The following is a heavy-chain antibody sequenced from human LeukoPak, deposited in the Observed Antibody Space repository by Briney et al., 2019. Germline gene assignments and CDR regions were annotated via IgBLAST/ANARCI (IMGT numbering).Heavy chain of an antibody. V-gene: IGHV3-74*01. CDR2: INSDGSTT. CDR3: ARYGVGSGSYDGLDI. Sequence: GGSLRLSCAASGFTFNSYWMHWVRQAPGKGLVWVSRINSDGSTTSYADFVKGRFTISRDNAKNTLYLQMSSLRAEDTAVYYCARYGVGSGSYDGLDIWGQGTMLTVSS. J-gene: IGHJ3*02. D-gene: IGHD3-10*01. CDR1: GFTFNSYW.